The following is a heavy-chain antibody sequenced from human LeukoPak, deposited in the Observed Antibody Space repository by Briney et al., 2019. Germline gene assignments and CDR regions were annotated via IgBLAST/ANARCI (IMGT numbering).Heavy chain of an antibody. D-gene: IGHD3-9*01. CDR2: ISGSGGST. V-gene: IGHV3-23*01. Sequence: GGSLRLSCAASGFSVSNKYMSWVRQAPGKGLEWVSAISGSGGSTYYADSVKGRFTISRDNSKNTLYLQMNSLRAEDTAVYYCAKFDISLDAFDIWGQGTMVTVSS. J-gene: IGHJ3*02. CDR1: GFSVSNKY. CDR3: AKFDISLDAFDI.